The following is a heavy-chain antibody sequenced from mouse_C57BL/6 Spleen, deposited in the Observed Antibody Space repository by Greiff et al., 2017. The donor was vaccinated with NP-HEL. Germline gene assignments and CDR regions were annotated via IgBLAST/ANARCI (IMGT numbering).Heavy chain of an antibody. D-gene: IGHD2-3*01. Sequence: DVKLVESGGGLVKPGGSLKLSCAASGFTFSDYGMHWVRQAPEKGLEWVAYISSGSSTIYYADTVKGRFTISRDNAKNTLFLQMTSLRSEDTAMYYCARPHGYYDYYAMDYWGQGTSVTVSS. CDR1: GFTFSDYG. J-gene: IGHJ4*01. V-gene: IGHV5-17*01. CDR2: ISSGSSTI. CDR3: ARPHGYYDYYAMDY.